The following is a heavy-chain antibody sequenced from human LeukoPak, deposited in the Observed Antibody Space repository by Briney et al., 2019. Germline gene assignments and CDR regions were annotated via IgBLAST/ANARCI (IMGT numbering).Heavy chain of an antibody. V-gene: IGHV1-8*03. J-gene: IGHJ5*02. D-gene: IGHD6-13*01. CDR2: MNPNSGNT. CDR3: ARDPIAAAGHGGFDP. Sequence: ASVKVSCKASGGTFSSYAISWVRQATGQGLEWMGWMNPNSGNTGYAQRFQGRVTITRNTSISTAYMELSSLRSEDTAVYYCARDPIAAAGHGGFDPWGQGTLVTVSS. CDR1: GGTFSSYA.